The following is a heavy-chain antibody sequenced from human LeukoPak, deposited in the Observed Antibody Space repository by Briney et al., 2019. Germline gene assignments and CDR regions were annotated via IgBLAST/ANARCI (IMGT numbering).Heavy chain of an antibody. V-gene: IGHV1-8*03. Sequence: ASVKVSCKASGYTFTGYYMHWVRQAPGQGLEWMGRMNPNSGNTGYAQKFQGRVTITRNTSISTAYMELSSLRSEDTAVYYCARGHILVVPAAGFDAFDIWGQGTMVTVSS. CDR2: MNPNSGNT. CDR3: ARGHILVVPAAGFDAFDI. J-gene: IGHJ3*02. CDR1: GYTFTGYY. D-gene: IGHD2-2*01.